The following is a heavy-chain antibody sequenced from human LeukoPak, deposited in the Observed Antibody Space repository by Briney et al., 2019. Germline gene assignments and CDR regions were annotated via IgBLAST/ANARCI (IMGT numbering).Heavy chain of an antibody. D-gene: IGHD2-2*01. J-gene: IGHJ4*02. Sequence: PSETLSLTCAVYGGSFSGYYWSWIRQPPGKGLEWIGEINHSGSTNYNPSLKSRVAISVDTSKNQFSLKLSSVTAADTAVYYCAREVVVPAAMFDYWGQGTLVTVSS. CDR1: GGSFSGYY. CDR2: INHSGST. CDR3: AREVVVPAAMFDY. V-gene: IGHV4-34*01.